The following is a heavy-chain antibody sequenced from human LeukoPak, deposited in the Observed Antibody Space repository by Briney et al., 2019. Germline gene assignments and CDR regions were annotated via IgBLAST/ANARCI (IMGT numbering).Heavy chain of an antibody. CDR2: THHRGTT. J-gene: IGHJ4*02. CDR3: ARSLGYSSGGSCYWNF. CDR1: GYSISSGYY. D-gene: IGHD2-15*01. Sequence: TSETLSLTCTVSGYSISSGYYWGWIRQPPGGGLEWIGTTHHRGTTYYNPSLKSRVALSVDTSKNQFSLKLNSVTAADTAMYSCARSLGYSSGGSCYWNFWGQGTLVTVSS. V-gene: IGHV4-38-2*02.